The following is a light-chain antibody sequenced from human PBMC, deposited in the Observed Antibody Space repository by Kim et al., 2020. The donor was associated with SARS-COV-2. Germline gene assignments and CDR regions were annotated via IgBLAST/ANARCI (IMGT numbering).Light chain of an antibody. Sequence: SYELTQPPSVSVAPRKTARITCGGNNIGSKSVHWYQQKPGQAPVLVIYYDSDRPSGIPERFSGSNSGNTATLTISRVEAGDEADYYCQVWDSSSDQGVFG. CDR2: YDS. J-gene: IGLJ3*02. V-gene: IGLV3-21*04. CDR3: QVWDSSSDQGV. CDR1: NIGSKS.